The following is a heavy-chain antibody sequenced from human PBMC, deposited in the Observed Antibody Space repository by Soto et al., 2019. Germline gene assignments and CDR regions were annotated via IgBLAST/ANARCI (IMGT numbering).Heavy chain of an antibody. Sequence: PSETLSLTCAVSCGSISSGGYSWSWIRQPPGKGLEWIGYIYHSGSTYYNPSLKSRVTISVDRSKNQFSLKLSSVTAADTAVYYCARGVRYCSSTSCYRGEFRWFDPWGQGTLVTVSS. V-gene: IGHV4-30-2*01. J-gene: IGHJ5*02. CDR3: ARGVRYCSSTSCYRGEFRWFDP. CDR2: IYHSGST. D-gene: IGHD2-2*01. CDR1: CGSISSGGYS.